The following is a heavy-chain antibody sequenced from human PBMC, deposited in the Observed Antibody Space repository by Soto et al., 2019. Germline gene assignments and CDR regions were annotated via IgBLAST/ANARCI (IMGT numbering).Heavy chain of an antibody. D-gene: IGHD1-7*01. Sequence: VQLLESGGGLVQPGSSVKVSCKASGGTFSNSAIYWVRQAPGQGLVWMGGFNPIFGAPYYAQTFQGRVTITADESTGTVYMDLSSLRSEDTAVYYCAVGNSTTYNWFDPWGQGTLVTVSS. CDR3: AVGNSTTYNWFDP. J-gene: IGHJ5*02. V-gene: IGHV1-69*01. CDR2: FNPIFGAP. CDR1: GGTFSNSA.